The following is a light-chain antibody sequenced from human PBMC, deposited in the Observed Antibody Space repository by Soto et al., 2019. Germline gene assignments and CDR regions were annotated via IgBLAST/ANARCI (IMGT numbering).Light chain of an antibody. V-gene: IGKV1-39*01. CDR1: QSISSY. CDR3: QQTYSTPWT. Sequence: DIQMTQSPSSLSASVGDRVTITCRASQSISSYLNWYQQKPGKAPKVLIYAASSLQSGVPSRFRGGGSGTDFTLTINSLQPEDFATYYCQQTYSTPWTFGQGTKVEIK. CDR2: AAS. J-gene: IGKJ1*01.